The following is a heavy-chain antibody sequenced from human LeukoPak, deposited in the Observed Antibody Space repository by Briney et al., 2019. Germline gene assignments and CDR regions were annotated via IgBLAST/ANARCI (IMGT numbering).Heavy chain of an antibody. V-gene: IGHV4-39*07. D-gene: IGHD3-22*01. CDR1: GGSISSSSYY. CDR2: IYYSGST. J-gene: IGHJ4*02. Sequence: PSETLSLTCTVSGGSISSSSYYWGWIRQPRGKGLEWIGSIYYSGSTYYNPSLKSRVTISVDTSKNQFSLKLSSVTAADTAVYYCARVHGSYYYDSRCFDYWGQGTLVTVSS. CDR3: ARVHGSYYYDSRCFDY.